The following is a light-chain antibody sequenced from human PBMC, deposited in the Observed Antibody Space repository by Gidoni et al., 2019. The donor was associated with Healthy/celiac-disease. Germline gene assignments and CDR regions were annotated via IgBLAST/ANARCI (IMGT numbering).Light chain of an antibody. CDR2: DAS. J-gene: IGKJ3*01. V-gene: IGKV1-33*01. CDR1: QDSSNY. Sequence: DIQMTQSPSSLSASVGDRVTITCQSSQDSSNYLNWYQQKPGKAPKLLIYDASNLETGVPSRFSGSGSGTDFTFTISSLQPEEIATYYCQQYDNLLFTFGPGTKVDIK. CDR3: QQYDNLLFT.